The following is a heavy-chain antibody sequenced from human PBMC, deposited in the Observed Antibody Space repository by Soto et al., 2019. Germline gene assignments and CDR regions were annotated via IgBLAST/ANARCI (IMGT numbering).Heavy chain of an antibody. CDR1: GGSFSGYY. V-gene: IGHV4-34*01. D-gene: IGHD2-15*01. Sequence: QVQLQQWGAGLLKPSETLSLTCAVYGGSFSGYYWSWIRQPPGKGLEWIGEINHSGSTNYNPSLKSRVTIQIDRSKNQFPLKLGCVTAGDTAVYYCAREGGGHCSGGSSYVDYWGQGTLVTVSS. CDR3: AREGGGHCSGGSSYVDY. CDR2: INHSGST. J-gene: IGHJ4*02.